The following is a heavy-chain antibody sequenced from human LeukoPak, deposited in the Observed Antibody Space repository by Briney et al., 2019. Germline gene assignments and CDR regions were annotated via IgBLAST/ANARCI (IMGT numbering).Heavy chain of an antibody. CDR2: IRSKANSYAT. J-gene: IGHJ5*02. CDR3: TRHWGSWYAAYWFDP. Sequence: PGGSLRLSCAASGFTFSGSAMHWVRQASGKGLEWVGRIRSKANSYATAYAASVKGRFTISRDDSKNTAYLQMNSLKTEDTAVYYCTRHWGSWYAAYWFDPWGQGTLVTVSS. CDR1: GFTFSGSA. D-gene: IGHD6-13*01. V-gene: IGHV3-73*01.